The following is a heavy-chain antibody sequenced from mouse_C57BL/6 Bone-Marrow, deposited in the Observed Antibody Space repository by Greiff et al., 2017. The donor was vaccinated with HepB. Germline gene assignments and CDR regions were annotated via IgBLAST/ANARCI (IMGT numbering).Heavy chain of an antibody. J-gene: IGHJ2*01. CDR3: TNSFITTVDY. V-gene: IGHV1-15*01. CDR2: IDPETGGT. CDR1: GYTFTDYE. Sequence: VKLVESGAELVRPGASVTLSCKASGYTFTDYEMHWVKQTPVHGLEWIGAIDPETGGTAYNQKFKGKAILTADKSSSTAYMELRILTSEDSAVYYCTNSFITTVDYWGQGTTLTVSS. D-gene: IGHD1-1*01.